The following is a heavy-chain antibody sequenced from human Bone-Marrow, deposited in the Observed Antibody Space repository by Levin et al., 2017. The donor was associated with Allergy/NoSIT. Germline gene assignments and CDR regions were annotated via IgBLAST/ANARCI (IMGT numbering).Heavy chain of an antibody. Sequence: SETLSLTCTVSGDSISNGYWSWIRQPPGKGPEWIGYIYSTGGTNYNPSLKSRVLMSLDTSRSQFSLELSSVTAADTAVYYCARGPVRGYSSERWGQGTLVTVSS. J-gene: IGHJ4*02. CDR2: IYSTGGT. CDR3: ARGPVRGYSSER. CDR1: GDSISNGY. V-gene: IGHV4-59*01. D-gene: IGHD6-25*01.